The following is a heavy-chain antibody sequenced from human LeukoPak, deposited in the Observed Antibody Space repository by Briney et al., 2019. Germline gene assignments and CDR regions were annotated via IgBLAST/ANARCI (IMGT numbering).Heavy chain of an antibody. V-gene: IGHV4-59*01. Sequence: SETLSLTCIVSGDSISSYYWSWTRQPPGKGLEWIGYIYFSGNTLYNPSLKSRVTISLDTSKNHFSLRLSSVTAADTAVYYCASLKGAGSFDYWGQGTLVTVPS. CDR1: GDSISSYY. CDR2: IYFSGNT. J-gene: IGHJ4*02. D-gene: IGHD6-13*01. CDR3: ASLKGAGSFDY.